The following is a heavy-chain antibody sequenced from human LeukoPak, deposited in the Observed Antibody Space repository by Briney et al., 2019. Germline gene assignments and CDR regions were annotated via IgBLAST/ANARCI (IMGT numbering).Heavy chain of an antibody. V-gene: IGHV4-59*11. CDR2: IHYIGTT. CDR1: GGSIRSRS. Sequence: PSETLSLTYTGSGGSIRSRSWSWIRQPPGKGLEWLGYIHYIGTTNYNPSLKSRVTISVDTSKNQFSLKLISVTAADTAVYYCARSAYFGSAFDYWGQGTLVTVSS. CDR3: ARSAYFGSAFDY. D-gene: IGHD3-10*01. J-gene: IGHJ4*02.